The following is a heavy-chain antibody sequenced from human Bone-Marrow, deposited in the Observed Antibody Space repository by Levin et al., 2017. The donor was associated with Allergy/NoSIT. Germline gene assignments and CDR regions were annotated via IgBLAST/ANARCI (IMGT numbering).Heavy chain of an antibody. CDR3: ARGDYSDQMGFDP. V-gene: IGHV4-59*01. CDR1: GGSISSYY. D-gene: IGHD4-17*01. J-gene: IGHJ5*02. CDR2: VYYSGST. Sequence: SSETLSLTCSISGGSISSYYWHWIRQPPGKGLEWIGYVYYSGSTNYSPSLNSRVTIPVDTSKNQFSLILISVTAADTAVYYCARGDYSDQMGFDPWGQGTLVTVSS.